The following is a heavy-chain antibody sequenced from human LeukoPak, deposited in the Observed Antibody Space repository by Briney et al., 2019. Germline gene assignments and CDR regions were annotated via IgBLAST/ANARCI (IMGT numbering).Heavy chain of an antibody. Sequence: GGSLRLSCAASGFTFSSYAMCWGRQGPGKGLEWVSAISGSGGSTYYADSVEGRFTISRDNSKNTLYLQMNSLRAEDTAVYYCARDIGRNSGYELDYWGQGTLVTVSS. CDR3: ARDIGRNSGYELDY. CDR2: ISGSGGST. CDR1: GFTFSSYA. D-gene: IGHD5-12*01. V-gene: IGHV3-23*01. J-gene: IGHJ4*02.